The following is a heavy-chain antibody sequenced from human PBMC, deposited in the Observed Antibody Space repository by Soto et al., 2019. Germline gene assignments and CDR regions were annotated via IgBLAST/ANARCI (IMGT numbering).Heavy chain of an antibody. CDR2: INRSGST. Sequence: PSETVSLTCAVYGWSFSVYYWSWIRQPPGKGLEWIGEINRSGSTNYNPSLKSRVTISVDTSKNQFSLKLSSVTAADTAVYYCARGVRRGYDILTGYYMSTKKNWFDPWGQGTLVTVSS. V-gene: IGHV4-34*01. CDR3: ARGVRRGYDILTGYYMSTKKNWFDP. D-gene: IGHD3-9*01. J-gene: IGHJ5*02. CDR1: GWSFSVYY.